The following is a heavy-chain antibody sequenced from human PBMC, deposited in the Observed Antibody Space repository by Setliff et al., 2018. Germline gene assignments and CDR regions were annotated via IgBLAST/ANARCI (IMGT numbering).Heavy chain of an antibody. CDR2: MSPVYGIA. D-gene: IGHD5-18*01. CDR3: ARAPLESGYYYGQGHYFDN. J-gene: IGHJ4*02. CDR1: GYAFITFG. V-gene: IGHV1-18*01. Sequence: ASVKVSCKTSGYAFITFGMSWVRQAPGQGLEWMGWMSPVYGIANYARKFQGRVTLTADTSTTTAYLELSSLRSEDTAVYYCARAPLESGYYYGQGHYFDNWGQGTLVTVSS.